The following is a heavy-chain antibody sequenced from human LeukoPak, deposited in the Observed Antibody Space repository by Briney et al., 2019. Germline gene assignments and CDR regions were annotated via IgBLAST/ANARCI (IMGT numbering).Heavy chain of an antibody. Sequence: GGSLRLSCAAFGFTFSSYSLYWVRQAAGKGLEWLSYTNRSGGYIYYADPVKGRFTISRDNAKNSLYLQMNSLSDEDTAVYYCARVRARYYCDDWGQGTLVTVSS. V-gene: IGHV3-48*02. D-gene: IGHD3-16*01. CDR2: TNRSGGYI. J-gene: IGHJ4*02. CDR1: GFTFSSYS. CDR3: ARVRARYYCDD.